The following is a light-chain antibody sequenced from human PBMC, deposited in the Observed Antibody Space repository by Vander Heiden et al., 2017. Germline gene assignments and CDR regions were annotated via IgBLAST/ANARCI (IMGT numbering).Light chain of an antibody. CDR1: QSISSY. Sequence: DIQMTQSPSSLSASVGDRVTITCRASQSISSYLNWYQQKPGKAPKLLIYAASSLQSGVPSRFSGSGSGTYFTLTISSLQPEDFATYYCQQSYSTLGTFGQGTKLEIK. V-gene: IGKV1-39*01. CDR2: AAS. J-gene: IGKJ2*02. CDR3: QQSYSTLGT.